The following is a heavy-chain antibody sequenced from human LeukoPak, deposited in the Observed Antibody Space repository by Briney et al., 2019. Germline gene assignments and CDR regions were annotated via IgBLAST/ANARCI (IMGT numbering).Heavy chain of an antibody. V-gene: IGHV4-59*01. J-gene: IGHJ4*02. D-gene: IGHD3-10*01. CDR1: GGSISSYY. Sequence: SETLSLTCTVSGGSISSYYWSWIRQPPGKGLEWIGFIYYGGSTNYNPSLKSRVTISVDTSENHFSLKLSSVTAADTAVYYCASGTLLDYWGQGTLVTVSS. CDR2: IYYGGST. CDR3: ASGTLLDY.